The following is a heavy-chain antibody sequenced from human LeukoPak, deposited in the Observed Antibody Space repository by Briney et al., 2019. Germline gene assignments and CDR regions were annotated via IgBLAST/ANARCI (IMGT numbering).Heavy chain of an antibody. CDR1: GLTFSSYS. V-gene: IGHV3-21*03. CDR2: ISSSSSYI. Sequence: GGSLSLSCAASGLTFSSYSMNWVRHAPGEGLEWVSSISSSSSYIYYADSVKGRFTLSRDNAKNSLYLQMNSLRAEDSAVYYCARDFGGFGELLPGYFDYWGQGTLVTVSS. J-gene: IGHJ4*02. D-gene: IGHD3-10*01. CDR3: ARDFGGFGELLPGYFDY.